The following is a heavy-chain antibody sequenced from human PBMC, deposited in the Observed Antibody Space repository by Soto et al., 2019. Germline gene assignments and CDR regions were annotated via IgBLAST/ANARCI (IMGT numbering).Heavy chain of an antibody. CDR3: ATPDSLYYYGMDV. CDR2: ISSSSSYI. J-gene: IGHJ6*02. Sequence: EVQLVESGGGLVKPGGSLRLSSAASGFTFSSYSMNWVRQAPGKGLEWVSSISSSSSYIYYADSVKGRFTISRDNAKNSLYLQMNSLRAEDTAVYYCATPDSLYYYGMDVWGQGTTVTVSS. CDR1: GFTFSSYS. D-gene: IGHD2-15*01. V-gene: IGHV3-21*01.